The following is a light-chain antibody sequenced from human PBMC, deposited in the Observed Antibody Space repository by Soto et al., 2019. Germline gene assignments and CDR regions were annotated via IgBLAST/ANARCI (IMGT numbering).Light chain of an antibody. V-gene: IGKV3-20*01. J-gene: IGKJ2*01. CDR2: GAS. CDR3: QRYGSSPYT. Sequence: EIVLTQSPGTLSLSPGERATLSCRASQSVSSSYIAWYQQKPGQAPRLFIYGASSRATGIPDRFSGGGSGTDFTLTISRLEPEDFAVYYCQRYGSSPYTFGQGTKLEIK. CDR1: QSVSSSY.